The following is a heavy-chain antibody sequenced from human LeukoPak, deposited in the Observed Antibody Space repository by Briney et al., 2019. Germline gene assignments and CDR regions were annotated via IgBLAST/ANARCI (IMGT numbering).Heavy chain of an antibody. CDR2: IIPIFGTA. CDR3: ARDLYYGGTTDAFDI. Sequence: ASVKVSCKASGGTFSSYAISWVRQAPGQGIEWMGGIIPIFGTANYAQKFQGRVTITAHESTSTAHMELSSLRSEYTAVYYCARDLYYGGTTDAFDIWGQGTMVTVSS. CDR1: GGTFSSYA. V-gene: IGHV1-69*13. J-gene: IGHJ3*02. D-gene: IGHD4-23*01.